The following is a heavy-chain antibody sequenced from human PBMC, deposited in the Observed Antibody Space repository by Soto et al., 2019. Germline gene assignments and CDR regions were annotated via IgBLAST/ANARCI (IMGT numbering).Heavy chain of an antibody. CDR2: IYSGGST. CDR3: ARDLGDGSGSYPGRGFDI. CDR1: GFTVSSNY. J-gene: IGHJ3*02. Sequence: GGSLRLSCAASGFTVSSNYMSWVRQAPGKGLEWVSVIYSGGSTYYADSVKGRFTISRHNSKNTLYLQMNSLRAEDTAVYYCARDLGDGSGSYPGRGFDIWGQGTMVTVSS. V-gene: IGHV3-53*04. D-gene: IGHD3-10*01.